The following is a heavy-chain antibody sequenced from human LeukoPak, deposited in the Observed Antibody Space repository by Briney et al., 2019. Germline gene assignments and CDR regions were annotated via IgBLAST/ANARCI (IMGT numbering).Heavy chain of an antibody. D-gene: IGHD4-17*01. V-gene: IGHV4-59*12. CDR3: ARVGWSTVTRGRPPTSDY. Sequence: SETLSLTCTVSGGSISTYHWSWIRQPPGKGLEWIGHINYSGTTNYNPSLKSRVTTSVDTSKNQFSLKLSSVTAADTAVYYCARVGWSTVTRGRPPTSDYWGQGTLVTVSS. CDR1: GGSISTYH. CDR2: INYSGTT. J-gene: IGHJ4*02.